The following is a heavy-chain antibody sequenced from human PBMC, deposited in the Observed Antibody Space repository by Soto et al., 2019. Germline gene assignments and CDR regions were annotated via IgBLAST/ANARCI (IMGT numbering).Heavy chain of an antibody. Sequence: GESLKISCKGSGYSFAGYWITWVRQKPGKGLEWMGRIDPSGSQTYYSPSFRGHVTISVTKSITTVFLQWSSLRASDTAMYYCARQIYDSDTGPNFQYYFDSWGQGTPVTVSS. J-gene: IGHJ4*02. CDR2: IDPSGSQT. D-gene: IGHD3-22*01. CDR1: GYSFAGYW. CDR3: ARQIYDSDTGPNFQYYFDS. V-gene: IGHV5-10-1*01.